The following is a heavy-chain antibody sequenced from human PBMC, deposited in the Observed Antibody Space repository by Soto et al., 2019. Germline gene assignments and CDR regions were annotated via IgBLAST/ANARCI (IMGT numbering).Heavy chain of an antibody. V-gene: IGHV4-59*01. CDR3: GRDSPRWYPYYGIDV. J-gene: IGHJ6*02. D-gene: IGHD6-13*01. Sequence: PPQTLSPTXNVSGGSIAYYDRTWVRQPPGKGLEWIGYVPDSVGTKYNPSFRSRVTISVATSKNRSSLKLKAVTAAATAVYYCGRDSPRWYPYYGIDVWGQGTTVTVSS. CDR2: VPDSVGT. CDR1: GGSIAYYD.